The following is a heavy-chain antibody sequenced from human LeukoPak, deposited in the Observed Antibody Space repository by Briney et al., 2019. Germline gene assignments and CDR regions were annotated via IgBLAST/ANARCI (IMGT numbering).Heavy chain of an antibody. CDR3: ARTRAEPLAVAFTFDI. Sequence: PGGSLRLSCAASGFTVSSNYMSWVRQAPGKGLEWVSIIYSDGSTYYAASVKGRFTISRDNSKNTLYLQMNSLRAEDTAVYYCARTRAEPLAVAFTFDIWGQGTMVTVSS. J-gene: IGHJ3*02. D-gene: IGHD6-19*01. V-gene: IGHV3-66*01. CDR2: IYSDGST. CDR1: GFTVSSNY.